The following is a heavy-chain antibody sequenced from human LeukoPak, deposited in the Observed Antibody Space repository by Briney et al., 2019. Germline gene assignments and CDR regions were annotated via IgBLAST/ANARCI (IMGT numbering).Heavy chain of an antibody. CDR3: AGDAPNYSNLYYYYYGMDV. Sequence: ASVKVSCKASGYTFTSYGISWVRQAPGQGLEWMGWISAYNGNTNYAQKLQGRVTMTTDTSTSTAYMELRSLRSDDTAVYYCAGDAPNYSNLYYYYYGMDVWGQGTTVTVSS. CDR2: ISAYNGNT. CDR1: GYTFTSYG. V-gene: IGHV1-18*01. D-gene: IGHD4-11*01. J-gene: IGHJ6*02.